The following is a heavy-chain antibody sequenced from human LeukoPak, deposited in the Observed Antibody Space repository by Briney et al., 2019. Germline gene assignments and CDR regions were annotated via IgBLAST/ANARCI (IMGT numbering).Heavy chain of an antibody. CDR1: GGTFSSYA. Sequence: ASVKVSCKASGGTFSSYAISWVRQAPGQGLEWMGGIIPIFGAANYAQKFQGRVTITADESTSTAYMELSSLRSEDTAVYYCATPWSSWREYYFDYWGQGTLVTVSS. V-gene: IGHV1-69*13. CDR2: IIPIFGAA. CDR3: ATPWSSWREYYFDY. J-gene: IGHJ4*02. D-gene: IGHD6-13*01.